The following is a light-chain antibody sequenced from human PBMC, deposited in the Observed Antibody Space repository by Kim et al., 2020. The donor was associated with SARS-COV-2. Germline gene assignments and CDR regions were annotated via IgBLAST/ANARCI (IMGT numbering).Light chain of an antibody. J-gene: IGLJ2*01. CDR1: SSDVGGYNY. CDR3: CSYAGSYVV. CDR2: DVS. Sequence: QSALTQPRSVSGSPGQSVTISCTGTSSDVGGYNYVSWYQQHPGKAPKLMIYDVSKRPSGLPDRFSGSKSGNTASLPISGLQAEDEADYYCCSYAGSYVVFGGGTQLTVL. V-gene: IGLV2-11*01.